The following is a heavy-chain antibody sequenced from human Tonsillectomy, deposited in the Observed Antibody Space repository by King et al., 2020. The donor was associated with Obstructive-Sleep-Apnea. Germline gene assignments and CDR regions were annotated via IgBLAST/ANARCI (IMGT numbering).Heavy chain of an antibody. J-gene: IGHJ5*02. CDR3: ARDAGARGSYVGNTEYNWFDP. D-gene: IGHD6-6*01. CDR2: INPSGGST. CDR1: GYTFTSYY. Sequence: QLVQSGAEVKKPGASVKVSCKASGYTFTSYYMHWVRQAPGQGLEWMGIINPSGGSTSYAQKFQGRVTMTRDTSTSTVYMELSSLRSEDTAVYYCARDAGARGSYVGNTEYNWFDPWGQGTLVTVSS. V-gene: IGHV1-46*01.